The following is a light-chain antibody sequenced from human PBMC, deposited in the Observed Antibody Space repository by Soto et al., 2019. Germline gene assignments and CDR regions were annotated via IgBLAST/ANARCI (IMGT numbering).Light chain of an antibody. CDR3: QQSYNTPRT. CDR2: AAP. Sequence: DIQMTQSPSSLSASVGDRVSITCRASQSISNYLNWYQQKPGKAPKVLIYAAPSLQSGVPSRFSGSGSGTDFTLTISSLQPEDFATYYCQQSYNTPRTFGQGTKVDIK. V-gene: IGKV1-39*01. J-gene: IGKJ1*01. CDR1: QSISNY.